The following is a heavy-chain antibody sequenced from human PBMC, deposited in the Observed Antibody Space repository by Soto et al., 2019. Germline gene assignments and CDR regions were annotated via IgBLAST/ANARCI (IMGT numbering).Heavy chain of an antibody. Sequence: QVQLVESGGGVVQPGRSLRLSCAASGFTFSSYGMHWVRQAPGKGLEWVAVISYDGSNKYYADSVKGRFTISRDNSKSTLYLQMNSLRAEYTAVYYCAKDSGSYVTAYYFDYWGQGTLVTVSS. CDR2: ISYDGSNK. CDR1: GFTFSSYG. D-gene: IGHD1-26*01. J-gene: IGHJ4*02. V-gene: IGHV3-30*18. CDR3: AKDSGSYVTAYYFDY.